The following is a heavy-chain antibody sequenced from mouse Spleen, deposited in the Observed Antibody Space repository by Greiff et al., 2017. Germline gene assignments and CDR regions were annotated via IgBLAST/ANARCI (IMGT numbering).Heavy chain of an antibody. V-gene: IGHV5-17*01. Sequence: DVMLVESGGGLVKPGGSLKLSCAASGFTFSDYGMHWVRQAPEKGLEWVAYISSGSSTIYYADTVKGRFTISRDNAKNTLFLQMTSLRSEDTAMYYCARGARATWFAYWGQGTLVTVSA. J-gene: IGHJ3*01. CDR2: ISSGSSTI. D-gene: IGHD3-1*01. CDR3: ARGARATWFAY. CDR1: GFTFSDYG.